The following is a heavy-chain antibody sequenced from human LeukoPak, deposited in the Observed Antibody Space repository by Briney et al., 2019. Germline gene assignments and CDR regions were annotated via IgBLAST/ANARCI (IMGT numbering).Heavy chain of an antibody. Sequence: GASVTVSCKASGGTFSSYAISWVRQAPGQGLEWMGGIIPIFGTANYAQKFQGRVTITAGESTSTAYMELSSLRSEDTAVYYCAVAQWPHLKFWGQGTMVTVSS. V-gene: IGHV1-69*13. CDR1: GGTFSSYA. CDR3: AVAQWPHLKF. J-gene: IGHJ3*01. CDR2: IIPIFGTA. D-gene: IGHD6-19*01.